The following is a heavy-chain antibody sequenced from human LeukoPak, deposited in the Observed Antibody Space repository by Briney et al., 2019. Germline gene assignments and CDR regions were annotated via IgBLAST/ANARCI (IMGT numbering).Heavy chain of an antibody. CDR2: IRQDGSEK. D-gene: IGHD1-26*01. Sequence: AGGSLRLSCAASGFTLSSYWMSWVRQAPGKGLEWVANIRQDGSEKYYVDSVKGRFTISRDNAKNSLYLQMNSLRAEDTAVYYCARVPKRGSFLDYWGQGTLVTVSS. J-gene: IGHJ4*02. CDR1: GFTLSSYW. CDR3: ARVPKRGSFLDY. V-gene: IGHV3-7*01.